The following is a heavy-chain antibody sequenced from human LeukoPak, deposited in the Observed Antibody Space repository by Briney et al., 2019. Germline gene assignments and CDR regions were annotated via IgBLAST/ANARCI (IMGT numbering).Heavy chain of an antibody. J-gene: IGHJ3*02. CDR1: GFTFSSYW. CDR2: IKSDGSDK. V-gene: IGHV3-7*05. CDR3: ARKSAFDI. Sequence: GGSLRLSCAASGFTFSSYWMSWVRQAPGKGLEWVANIKSDGSDKYYVDSVKGRFTTSRDNAKNSLYLQMNSLSAEDTAIHYCARKSAFDIWGQGTMVTVSS.